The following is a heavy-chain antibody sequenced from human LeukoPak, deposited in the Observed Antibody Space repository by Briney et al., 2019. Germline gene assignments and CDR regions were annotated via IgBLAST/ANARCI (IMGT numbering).Heavy chain of an antibody. Sequence: PGGSLRLSCAASGFTFSSYGMHWVRQAPGKGLEWVAFIRYDGGNTYYVDSVKGRFTISRDNSKNTLYLQMNSLRAEDTAVYYCAKHLFTVSYTSTFDYWGQGTLFTVSS. D-gene: IGHD1-26*01. CDR2: IRYDGGNT. CDR3: AKHLFTVSYTSTFDY. V-gene: IGHV3-30*02. J-gene: IGHJ4*02. CDR1: GFTFSSYG.